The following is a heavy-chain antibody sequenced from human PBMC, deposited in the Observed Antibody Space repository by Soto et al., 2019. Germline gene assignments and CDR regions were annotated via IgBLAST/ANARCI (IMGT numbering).Heavy chain of an antibody. CDR1: GFTFSSYG. CDR2: ISYDGSNN. CDR3: AKDFVGTGFDYYYGMDV. Sequence: QVQLVESGGGVVQPGRSLRLSCAASGFTFSSYGMHWVRQAPCKGLEWVAVISYDGSNNYYADSVKGRFTISRDNSKNAVYLQMNSLRAEDTAVYYCAKDFVGTGFDYYYGMDVWGQGTTVTASS. V-gene: IGHV3-30*18. D-gene: IGHD2-21*01. J-gene: IGHJ6*02.